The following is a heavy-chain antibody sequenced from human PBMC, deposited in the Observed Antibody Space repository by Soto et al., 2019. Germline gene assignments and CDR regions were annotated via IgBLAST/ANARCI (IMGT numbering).Heavy chain of an antibody. Sequence: QVQLVESGGGVVQPGRSLRLSCAASEFTFSKFAIHWVRQAPGKGLEGVAVISNDGRKTYYIDSVKGRFTNSRDNSNNTLFLQMNSLRLKDTAMYYCAKDIRSYSGGSTYYFDYWGQGTLVTVSS. CDR1: EFTFSKFA. D-gene: IGHD4-4*01. J-gene: IGHJ4*02. CDR2: ISNDGRKT. V-gene: IGHV3-30*18. CDR3: AKDIRSYSGGSTYYFDY.